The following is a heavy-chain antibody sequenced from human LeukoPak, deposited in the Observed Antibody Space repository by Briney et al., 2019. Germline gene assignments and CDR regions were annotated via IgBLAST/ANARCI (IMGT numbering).Heavy chain of an antibody. V-gene: IGHV3-7*04. CDR1: GFSFSIYC. J-gene: IGHJ4*02. D-gene: IGHD1-26*01. Sequence: PGGSLRLSCAASGFSFSIYCMSWVRQAPGKGLEWVANIKQDGSEKYYVDSVKGRFTIPRDNAKNSLYLQMNSLRAEGTAVYYCARGRSGSYVLGFEYWGQGTLVTVSS. CDR2: IKQDGSEK. CDR3: ARGRSGSYVLGFEY.